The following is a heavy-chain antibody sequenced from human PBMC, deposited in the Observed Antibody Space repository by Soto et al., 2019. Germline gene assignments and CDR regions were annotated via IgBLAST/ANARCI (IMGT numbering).Heavy chain of an antibody. Sequence: QVQLVQSGAEVKKPGASVRVSCKTSGYGFSNYAMHWVRQAPGQRLEWMGWIYADNGDTRYAQKFQDRVTITRDTSASTVYMDLRSLRSEDTAVYYCAGRLGAYCGGDCLQPFDYWGQGTLVTVSS. CDR1: GYGFSNYA. D-gene: IGHD2-21*02. V-gene: IGHV1-3*01. J-gene: IGHJ4*02. CDR3: AGRLGAYCGGDCLQPFDY. CDR2: IYADNGDT.